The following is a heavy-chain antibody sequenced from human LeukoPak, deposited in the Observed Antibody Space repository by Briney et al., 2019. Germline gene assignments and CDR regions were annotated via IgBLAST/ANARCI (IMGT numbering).Heavy chain of an antibody. CDR1: GDSVSSNMAA. CDR3: ATGSAAGTAFAI. Sequence: SQTLSLTCAISGDSVSSNMAAWNWIRQSPSRGLEWLGRTYYRSKWYNEYAVSVKSRIEINPDTSKNHVSLQLNSVTPDYTAVYYCATGSAAGTAFAIWGLGTMVTVSS. CDR2: TYYRSKWYN. D-gene: IGHD6-13*01. V-gene: IGHV6-1*01. J-gene: IGHJ3*02.